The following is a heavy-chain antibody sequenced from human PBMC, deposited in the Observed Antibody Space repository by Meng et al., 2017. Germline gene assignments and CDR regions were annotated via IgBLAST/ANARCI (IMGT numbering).Heavy chain of an antibody. CDR2: LYSGGST. CDR3: ARDSSSGWYHNY. Sequence: GQLPGHGGGLSQPGWSLRLSCTASGFSVTTSYISWVRQAPGKGLEWVSVLYSGGSTYYADSVKGRFSISRDNSKNTLYLQMNSLRAEDTAVYFCARDSSSGWYHNYWGQGTLVTVSS. CDR1: GFSVTTSY. V-gene: IGHV3-53*01. D-gene: IGHD6-19*01. J-gene: IGHJ4*02.